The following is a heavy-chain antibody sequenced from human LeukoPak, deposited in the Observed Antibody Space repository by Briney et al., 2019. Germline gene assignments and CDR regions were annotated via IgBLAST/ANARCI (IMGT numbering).Heavy chain of an antibody. CDR3: ARDTSGGDYLFDY. CDR2: ISSSSSYI. D-gene: IGHD4-17*01. V-gene: IGHV3-21*01. J-gene: IGHJ4*02. Sequence: GGSLRLSCAASGFTFSSYSMNWVRQPPGKGLEWVSSISSSSSYIYYADSVKGRFTISRDNAKNSLYLQMNSLRAEDTAVYYCARDTSGGDYLFDYWGQGTLVTVSS. CDR1: GFTFSSYS.